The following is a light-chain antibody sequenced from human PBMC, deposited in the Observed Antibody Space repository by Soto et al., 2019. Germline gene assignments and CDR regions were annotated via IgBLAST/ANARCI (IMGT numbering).Light chain of an antibody. CDR2: AAS. CDR3: QQGFSLPWT. Sequence: DIQLTQSPSSLSASVGDRVTITCRVSQGISSYLNWYQRKPGTAPRLLIYAASNLHSGVPSTFSASGSGTDFALNISSLQADDFGTYYCQQGFSLPWTFGQGTKVDIK. J-gene: IGKJ1*01. V-gene: IGKV1-39*01. CDR1: QGISSY.